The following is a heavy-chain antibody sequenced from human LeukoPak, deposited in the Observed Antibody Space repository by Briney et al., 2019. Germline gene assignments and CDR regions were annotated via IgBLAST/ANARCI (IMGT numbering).Heavy chain of an antibody. J-gene: IGHJ5*02. D-gene: IGHD2-15*01. V-gene: IGHV1-2*02. CDR3: ARVRRGIVVVVAAANWFDP. CDR1: GYTFTGYY. CDR2: INPNSGGT. Sequence: ASVKVSCKASGYTFTGYYMHWVRQAPGQGLEWMGWINPNSGGTNYEQKFQGRVTMTRDTSISTAYMELSRLRSDDTAVYYCARVRRGIVVVVAAANWFDPWGQGTLVTVSS.